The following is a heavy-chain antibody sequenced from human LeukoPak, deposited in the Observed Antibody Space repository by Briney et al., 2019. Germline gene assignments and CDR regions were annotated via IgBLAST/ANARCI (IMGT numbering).Heavy chain of an antibody. CDR2: INPNSGGT. D-gene: IGHD5-18*01. V-gene: IGHV1-2*02. CDR3: ARLAHVDTAMVTYYYYYMDV. J-gene: IGHJ6*03. CDR1: GYTSTGYY. Sequence: GASVKVSCKASGYTSTGYYMHWVRQAPGQGLEWMGWINPNSGGTNYAQKFQGRVTMTRDTSISTAYMELSRLRSDDTAVYYCARLAHVDTAMVTYYYYYMDVWGKGTTVTVSS.